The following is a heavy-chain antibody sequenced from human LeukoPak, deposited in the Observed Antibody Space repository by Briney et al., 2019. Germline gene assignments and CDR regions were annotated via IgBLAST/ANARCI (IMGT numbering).Heavy chain of an antibody. J-gene: IGHJ5*02. CDR1: GFTFSSFW. Sequence: GGSLRLSCAASGFTFSSFWMSWVRQAPGKGLEWVANIKQDGSEKYYVDSVKGRFTISRDNAKNSLYLQMNSLRAEDTAVYYCARDPVVADYDFWSGFRNWFDPWGQGTLVTVSS. D-gene: IGHD3-3*01. V-gene: IGHV3-7*01. CDR2: IKQDGSEK. CDR3: ARDPVVADYDFWSGFRNWFDP.